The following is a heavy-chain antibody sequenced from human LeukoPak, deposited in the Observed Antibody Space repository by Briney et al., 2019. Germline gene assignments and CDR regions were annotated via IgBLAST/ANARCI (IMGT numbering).Heavy chain of an antibody. J-gene: IGHJ6*03. Sequence: GASVKVSCKASGYTFTGCYMHWVRHAPGQGLEWMGWINPNSAGTNYAQKFQGRVTMTRYTSISTAYMELSRLRSDDTAVYYCSRALLSMSYYMDVWGKGTTVTVSS. D-gene: IGHD2-8*01. CDR1: GYTFTGCY. CDR2: INPNSAGT. CDR3: SRALLSMSYYMDV. V-gene: IGHV1-2*02.